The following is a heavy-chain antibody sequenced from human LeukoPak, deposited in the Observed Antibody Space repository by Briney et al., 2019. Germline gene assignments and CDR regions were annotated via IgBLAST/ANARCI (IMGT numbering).Heavy chain of an antibody. Sequence: GGSLRLSCADSGFTFVDYGMSWGRQAPGKGLEWVSGINWNGGSTGYADSVKGRFTISRDNAKNSLYLQMNSLRAEDTALYYCAVSPRDYYYYMDVWGKGTTVTVSS. J-gene: IGHJ6*03. CDR1: GFTFVDYG. V-gene: IGHV3-20*04. CDR3: AVSPRDYYYYMDV. CDR2: INWNGGST.